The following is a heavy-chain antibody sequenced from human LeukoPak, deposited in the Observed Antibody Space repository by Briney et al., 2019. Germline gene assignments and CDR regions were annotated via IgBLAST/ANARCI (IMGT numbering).Heavy chain of an antibody. CDR3: ARHLTHYDILTGYFNNWFDP. J-gene: IGHJ5*02. CDR2: IYYSGST. CDR1: CGSISSYY. Sequence: SETLSLTCTVSCGSISSYYWSWIRQPPGKGLEWIGNIYYSGSTNYNPALKSGVTISVDTSKNQFSLKLSSVTAADTAVYYCARHLTHYDILTGYFNNWFDPWGQGTLVTVSS. D-gene: IGHD3-9*01. V-gene: IGHV4-59*08.